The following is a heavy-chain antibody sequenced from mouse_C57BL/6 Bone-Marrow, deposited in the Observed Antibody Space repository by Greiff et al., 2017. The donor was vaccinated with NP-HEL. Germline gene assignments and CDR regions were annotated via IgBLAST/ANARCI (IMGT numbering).Heavy chain of an antibody. CDR1: GFTFSSYA. Sequence: EVQLVESGGGLVKPGGSLKLSCAASGFTFSSYAMSWVRQTPEKRLEWVATISDGGSYTYYPDNVKGRFTISRDNAKNNLYLQMSHLKSKDTAMYYCARDMGAMDYWGQGTSVTVSS. V-gene: IGHV5-4*01. D-gene: IGHD1-1*02. CDR2: ISDGGSYT. J-gene: IGHJ4*01. CDR3: ARDMGAMDY.